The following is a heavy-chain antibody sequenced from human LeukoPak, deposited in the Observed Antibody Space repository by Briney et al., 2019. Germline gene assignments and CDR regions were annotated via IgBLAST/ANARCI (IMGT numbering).Heavy chain of an antibody. V-gene: IGHV1-69*05. Sequence: GASVKVSCKASGGTFSSYAISWVRQAPGQGLEWMGGIIPIFGTANYAQKFQGRVTITTDESTCTAYMELSSLRSEDTAVYYCTLWPQANWFDPWGQGTLVTVSS. CDR2: IIPIFGTA. D-gene: IGHD5-24*01. CDR1: GGTFSSYA. J-gene: IGHJ5*02. CDR3: TLWPQANWFDP.